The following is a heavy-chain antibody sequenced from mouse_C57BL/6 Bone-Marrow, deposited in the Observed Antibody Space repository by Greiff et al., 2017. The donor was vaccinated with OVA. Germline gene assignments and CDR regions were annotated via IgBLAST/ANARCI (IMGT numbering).Heavy chain of an antibody. J-gene: IGHJ4*01. CDR3: ARDGNSYYYAMDY. CDR2: ISNGGGST. V-gene: IGHV5-12*01. D-gene: IGHD2-1*01. Sequence: DVMLVESGGGLVQPGGSLKLSCAASGFTFSDYYMYWVRQTPEKRLEWVAYISNGGGSTYYPDTVKGRFTISRDNAKNTLYLQMSRLKSEDTAMYYCARDGNSYYYAMDYWGQGTSVTVSS. CDR1: GFTFSDYY.